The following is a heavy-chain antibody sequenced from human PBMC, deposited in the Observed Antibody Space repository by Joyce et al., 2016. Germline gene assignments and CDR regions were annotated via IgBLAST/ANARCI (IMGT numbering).Heavy chain of an antibody. D-gene: IGHD6-6*01. CDR3: ARVGPPARPVGWFDA. V-gene: IGHV4-30-2*01. Sequence: QVQLQESGSGLVKPSQTLSPTCAVSGDSINGGGYSWSWIRQPPGKGLEWLGYIFNSGSTYSNPSLVTRVTMSVDWSKNQRSLKLTSVTAADTAVDYCARVGPPARPVGWFDAWGQGILVTVSS. J-gene: IGHJ5*02. CDR2: IFNSGST. CDR1: GDSINGGGYS.